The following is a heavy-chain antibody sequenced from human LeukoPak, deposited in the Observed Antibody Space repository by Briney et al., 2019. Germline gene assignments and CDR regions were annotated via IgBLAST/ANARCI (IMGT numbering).Heavy chain of an antibody. D-gene: IGHD4/OR15-4a*01. CDR2: IGGSGTKT. CDR1: GFTFTKYA. V-gene: IGHV3-23*01. J-gene: IGHJ4*02. CDR3: ARRAGAYSHPFDY. Sequence: PGGSLRLSCAASGFTFTKYAMSWVRQAAGKGLEWVSAIGGSGTKTFYAESVKGRFTISRDNSNNILFLQMDSLRAEDTAMYYCARRAGAYSHPFDYWGQGTLVTVSS.